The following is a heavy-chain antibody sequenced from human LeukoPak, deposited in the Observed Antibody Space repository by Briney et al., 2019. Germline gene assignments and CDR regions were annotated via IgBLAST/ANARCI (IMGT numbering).Heavy chain of an antibody. Sequence: GSLRLSCAASGFIFSSYAMSWVRQAPGKGLEWIGYISYTGGETNYNPSLKSRLTISVDTSKNQFSLMLTSVTAADTALYYCARQPGGTAAFDIWAQGTMVTVSS. V-gene: IGHV4-59*08. CDR1: GFIFSSYA. CDR2: ISYTGGET. J-gene: IGHJ3*02. D-gene: IGHD1-14*01. CDR3: ARQPGGTAAFDI.